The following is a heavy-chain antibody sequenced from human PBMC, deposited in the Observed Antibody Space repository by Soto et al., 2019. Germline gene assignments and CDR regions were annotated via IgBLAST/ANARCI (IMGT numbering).Heavy chain of an antibody. CDR1: GFTFSSYS. D-gene: IGHD3-22*01. J-gene: IGHJ5*01. CDR2: ISSSSSAR. CDR3: AIGTYPTNYQSIGYPNWFVS. V-gene: IGHV3-21*06. Sequence: PGGSLRLSCAASGFTFSSYSMNWVRQAPAKGLGWVSSISSSSSARCYASSAECRFTISGDSSLNAQYLQMNSLRAAGRVVSYCAIGTYPTNYQSIGYPNWFVSWGQGPLV.